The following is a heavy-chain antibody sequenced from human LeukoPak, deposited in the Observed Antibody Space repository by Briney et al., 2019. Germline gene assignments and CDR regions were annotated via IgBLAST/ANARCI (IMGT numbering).Heavy chain of an antibody. CDR1: GFTFSSYA. V-gene: IGHV3-23*01. D-gene: IGHD3-22*01. Sequence: GGSLRLSCAASGFTFSSYAMSWVRQAPGKGLEWVSAISGSGGSTYYADSVKGRFTISRDNSKNTLYLQMNSLRAEDTAVYYCAKVTGYYDSSGPTALDYWGQGTLVTVSS. J-gene: IGHJ4*02. CDR2: ISGSGGST. CDR3: AKVTGYYDSSGPTALDY.